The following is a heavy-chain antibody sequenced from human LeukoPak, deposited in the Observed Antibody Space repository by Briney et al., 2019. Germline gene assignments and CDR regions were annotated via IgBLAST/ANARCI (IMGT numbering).Heavy chain of an antibody. CDR2: ISYDGSNK. CDR3: ARLVRGVISQVDY. D-gene: IGHD3-10*01. CDR1: GFTFSSYW. Sequence: GGSLRLSCAASGFTFSSYWMSWVRQAPGKGLEWVAVISYDGSNKYYADSVKGRFTISRDNSKNTLYLQMNSLRAEDTAVYYCARLVRGVISQVDYWGQGTLVTVSS. J-gene: IGHJ4*02. V-gene: IGHV3-30*03.